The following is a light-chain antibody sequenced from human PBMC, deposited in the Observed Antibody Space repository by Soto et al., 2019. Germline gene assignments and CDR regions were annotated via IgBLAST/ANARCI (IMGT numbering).Light chain of an antibody. CDR2: KAS. V-gene: IGKV1-5*03. Sequence: DIQMTQSPSTLSASVVDIVTITFLASQSISVWLAWYQQKAGKAPNLLIYKASRLESGVPSRFSGSGSETEFTLTISGLQPGDSATYYCQQYNSYSPTFGQGAKVDIK. J-gene: IGKJ1*01. CDR3: QQYNSYSPT. CDR1: QSISVW.